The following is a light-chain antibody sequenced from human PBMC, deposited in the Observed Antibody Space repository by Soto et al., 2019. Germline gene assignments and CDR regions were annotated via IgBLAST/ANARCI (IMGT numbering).Light chain of an antibody. CDR2: HTN. CDR1: TGAVTNGHY. CDR3: LLSGGGAGA. Sequence: QAVVTQEPSLTVSPGGTVTLTCGSSTGAVTNGHYPTWFQQKPGQAPRALIYHTNNKNSCTPARFSGSLIGGKAALTLSGAQPEDEADYYCLLSGGGAGAFGGGTQLTVL. V-gene: IGLV7-46*01. J-gene: IGLJ7*01.